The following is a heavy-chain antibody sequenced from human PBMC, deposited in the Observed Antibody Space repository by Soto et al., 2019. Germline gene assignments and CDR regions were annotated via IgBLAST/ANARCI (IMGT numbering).Heavy chain of an antibody. J-gene: IGHJ5*02. CDR1: GGSVSSGSYY. Sequence: SETLSLTCTVSGGSVSSGSYYWSWIRQPPGKGLEWIGYIYYSGSTSYNPSLKSRVTISVDTSKNQFSLKLSSVTAADTAVYYCATSSPGDYVWFDPWGQGTLVTVSS. CDR3: ATSSPGDYVWFDP. D-gene: IGHD4-17*01. CDR2: IYYSGST. V-gene: IGHV4-61*01.